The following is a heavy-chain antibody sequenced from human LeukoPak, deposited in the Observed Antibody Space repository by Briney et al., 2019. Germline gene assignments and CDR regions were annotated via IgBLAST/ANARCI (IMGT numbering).Heavy chain of an antibody. V-gene: IGHV1-2*02. CDR3: ARTATVVTSVSHFGY. CDR2: INSNSGGT. D-gene: IGHD4-23*01. CDR1: GYTFTCYY. Sequence: ASVKVSCKASGYTFTCYYMHWVRPAPGQGLAWMGWINSNSGGTNYAQKFQGRVTMPRDTSISTAYMGLSRLRSDDTAVYYCARTATVVTSVSHFGYWGQGTLVTVSS. J-gene: IGHJ4*02.